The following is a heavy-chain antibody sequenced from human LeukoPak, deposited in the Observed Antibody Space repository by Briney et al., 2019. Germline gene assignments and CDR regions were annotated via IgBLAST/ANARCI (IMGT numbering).Heavy chain of an antibody. CDR3: ARTDFSSSWFFDY. CDR1: GYTFSTYP. Sequence: ASVKVSCKASGYTFSTYPLNWVRQAPGQGLEWMGWISAYNGNTNYAQKLQGRVTMTTDTSTSTAYMELRSLRSDDTAVYYCARTDFSSSWFFDYWGRGTLVTVSS. CDR2: ISAYNGNT. V-gene: IGHV1-18*01. D-gene: IGHD6-13*01. J-gene: IGHJ4*02.